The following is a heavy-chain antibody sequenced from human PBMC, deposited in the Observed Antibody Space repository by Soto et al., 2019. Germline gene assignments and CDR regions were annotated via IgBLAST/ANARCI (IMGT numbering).Heavy chain of an antibody. CDR2: IRSRTDNYAT. V-gene: IGHV3-73*02. Sequence: EVQLVESGGGLVQPGGSLKLSCAASGFVFSGSAMYWVRQASGKGLEWVGRIRSRTDNYATAYAASVKGRFTISRDDSSNTAFLQMNSLKTEDTAVYYCSRLAEWEYYYGMDVWGQGTTVTVSS. J-gene: IGHJ6*02. CDR3: SRLAEWEYYYGMDV. D-gene: IGHD1-26*01. CDR1: GFVFSGSA.